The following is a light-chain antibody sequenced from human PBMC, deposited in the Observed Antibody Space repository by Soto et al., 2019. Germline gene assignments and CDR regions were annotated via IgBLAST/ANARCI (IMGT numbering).Light chain of an antibody. CDR3: QQYDYWPRT. CDR2: GAS. Sequence: EIVMTQSPATLSVSPGESATLSCRASQSISSSKLAWYQQNPGQASRLLMYGASNRATGIPARFSGSGSGTEFTLTISSLQSEDFAVYYCQQYDYWPRTFGQGTKVEIK. J-gene: IGKJ1*01. V-gene: IGKV3-15*01. CDR1: QSISSS.